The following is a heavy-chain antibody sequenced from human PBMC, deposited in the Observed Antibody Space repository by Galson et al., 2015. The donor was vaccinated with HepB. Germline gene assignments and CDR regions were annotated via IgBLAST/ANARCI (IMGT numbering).Heavy chain of an antibody. V-gene: IGHV1-3*04. Sequence: SVKVSCKASGYSFTSYSIHWVRQAPGQRLEWMGWINTGNGDTKFSQKFQGRVTITRDTSASTAYMELSSLRSEDTAVYYCARVWNGYNDYWGQGTLVTVSS. D-gene: IGHD3-3*01. CDR2: INTGNGDT. J-gene: IGHJ4*02. CDR1: GYSFTSYS. CDR3: ARVWNGYNDY.